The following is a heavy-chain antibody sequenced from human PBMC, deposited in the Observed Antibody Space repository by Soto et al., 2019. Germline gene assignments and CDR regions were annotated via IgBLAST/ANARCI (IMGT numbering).Heavy chain of an antibody. CDR2: IYYSGST. V-gene: IGHV4-59*08. CDR1: GGSISSYY. D-gene: IGHD4-17*01. CDR3: ARHLEHYGDYEGTFDY. Sequence: QVQLQESGPGLVKPSETLSLTCTVSGGSISSYYWSWIRQPPGKGLEWIGYIYYSGSTNYNPSLKSRVTISVDTSKNQFSLKLSSVTAADTAVYYCARHLEHYGDYEGTFDYWGQGTLVTVSS. J-gene: IGHJ4*02.